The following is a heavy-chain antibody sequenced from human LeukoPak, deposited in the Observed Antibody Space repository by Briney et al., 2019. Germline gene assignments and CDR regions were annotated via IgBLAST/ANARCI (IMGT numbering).Heavy chain of an antibody. CDR2: ISYDGSNK. CDR3: ARDQYYYDSSGYYGSYYYYYMDV. Sequence: GGSLRLSCAASGFTFSSYGMHWVRQAPGKGLAWVAVISYDGSNKYYADSVKGRFTISRDNSKNTLYLQMNSLRAEDTAVYYCARDQYYYDSSGYYGSYYYYYMDVWGKGTTVTVSS. CDR1: GFTFSSYG. V-gene: IGHV3-30*03. D-gene: IGHD3-22*01. J-gene: IGHJ6*03.